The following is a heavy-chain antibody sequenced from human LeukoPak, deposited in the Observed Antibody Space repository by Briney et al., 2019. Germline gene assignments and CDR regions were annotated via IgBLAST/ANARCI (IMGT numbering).Heavy chain of an antibody. D-gene: IGHD3-10*01. V-gene: IGHV3-48*01. Sequence: GGSLRLSCAASGFTFSSYSMNWVRQAPGKGLEWVSYISSSSSTIYYADSVKGRFTISRDNAKNSLYLQMNSLGAEDTAVYYCAKDLWFGELLFDYWGQGTLVTVSS. CDR3: AKDLWFGELLFDY. J-gene: IGHJ4*02. CDR1: GFTFSSYS. CDR2: ISSSSSTI.